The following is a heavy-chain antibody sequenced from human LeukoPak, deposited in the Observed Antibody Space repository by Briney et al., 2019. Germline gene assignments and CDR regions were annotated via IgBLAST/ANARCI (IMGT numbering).Heavy chain of an antibody. J-gene: IGHJ2*01. CDR3: ASEILYPAFDL. V-gene: IGHV3-23*01. Sequence: GGSLRLSCAASGFTFNKYAMNWVRQPPGKGLEWVSSIAGTGGSTYYADSVKGRFTLSRDNSENTLYLQLNSLRAEDTAVYFCASEILYPAFDLWGRGTLVTVSS. CDR1: GFTFNKYA. D-gene: IGHD5-24*01. CDR2: IAGTGGST.